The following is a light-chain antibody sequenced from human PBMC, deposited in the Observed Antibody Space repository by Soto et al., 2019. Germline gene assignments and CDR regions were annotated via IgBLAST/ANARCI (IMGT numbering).Light chain of an antibody. CDR2: LEASGGY. V-gene: IGLV4-60*02. J-gene: IGLJ3*02. CDR3: ETWDTNTWV. Sequence: QAVLTQSSSASAALGSSVKLTCTLSSGHSSYIIAWHQQQPGKAPRYLMKLEASGGYDKGSGVPDRFSGSSSGADRYLTISNLQFEDEADYFCETWDTNTWVFGGGTQLTV. CDR1: SGHSSYI.